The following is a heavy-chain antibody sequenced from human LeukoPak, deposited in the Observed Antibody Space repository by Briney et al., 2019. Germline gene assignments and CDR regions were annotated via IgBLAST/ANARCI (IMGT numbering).Heavy chain of an antibody. J-gene: IGHJ4*02. CDR3: ARGTPPDY. V-gene: IGHV3-53*01. CDR2: IYSGGNT. Sequence: GGSLRLSCAASGFTVSSNYMSWVRQAPGMGLEWVSVIYSGGNTYYADSVKGRFTISRDNSKNTVYLQMNDLRAEDTAVYYCARGTPPDYWGQGTLVTVSS. CDR1: GFTVSSNY.